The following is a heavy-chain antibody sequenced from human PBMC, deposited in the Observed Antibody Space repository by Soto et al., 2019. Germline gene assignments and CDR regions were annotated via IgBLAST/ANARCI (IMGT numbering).Heavy chain of an antibody. V-gene: IGHV3-11*01. Sequence: GGSLRLSCAASGFTFSDYYMSWIRQAPGKGLEWVSYISSSGSTIYYADSVKGRFTTSRDNAKNSLYLQMNSLRAEDTAVYYCARDNPAGYYYYYRMDVWGQGTTVTVSS. CDR1: GFTFSDYY. CDR2: ISSSGSTI. CDR3: ARDNPAGYYYYYRMDV. J-gene: IGHJ6*02. D-gene: IGHD2-2*01.